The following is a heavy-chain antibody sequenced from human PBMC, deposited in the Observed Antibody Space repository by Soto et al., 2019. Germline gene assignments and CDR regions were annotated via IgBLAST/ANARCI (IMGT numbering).Heavy chain of an antibody. V-gene: IGHV1-69*13. D-gene: IGHD2-2*02. CDR2: IIPIFGTA. Sequence: GASVKVSCKASGGTFSSYAISWARQAPGQGLEWMGGIIPIFGTANYAQKFQGRVTITADESTSTAYMELSSLRSEDTAVYYCARPVVPAALPYYYGMDVWGQGTTVTVSS. CDR3: ARPVVPAALPYYYGMDV. J-gene: IGHJ6*02. CDR1: GGTFSSYA.